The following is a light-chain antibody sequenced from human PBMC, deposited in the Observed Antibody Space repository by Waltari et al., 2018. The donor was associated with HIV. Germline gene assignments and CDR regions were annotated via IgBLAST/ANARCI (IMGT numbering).Light chain of an antibody. Sequence: SYELTQSPSVSVSPGQTASITCSGDKLGDKYACWYQQKPGQSPVLVIYQDIKRPSGIPERFSGSNSGNTATLTISGTQAMDEADYFCQTWDKSTVVFGGRTKLTVL. V-gene: IGLV3-1*01. CDR3: QTWDKSTVV. CDR1: KLGDKY. J-gene: IGLJ2*01. CDR2: QDI.